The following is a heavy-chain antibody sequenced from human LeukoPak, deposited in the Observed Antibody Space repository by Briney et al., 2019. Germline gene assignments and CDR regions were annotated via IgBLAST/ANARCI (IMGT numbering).Heavy chain of an antibody. J-gene: IGHJ4*02. D-gene: IGHD6-13*01. CDR3: ARGQQLASN. Sequence: ASVKVSCKASGYTFTGYYIYWVRQAPGQGLEWMGWINPNSGGTNYAQKFQGRVTMTRGMSISTAYMELSRLRSDDTAVYYCARGQQLASNWGQGTLVTVSS. V-gene: IGHV1-2*02. CDR1: GYTFTGYY. CDR2: INPNSGGT.